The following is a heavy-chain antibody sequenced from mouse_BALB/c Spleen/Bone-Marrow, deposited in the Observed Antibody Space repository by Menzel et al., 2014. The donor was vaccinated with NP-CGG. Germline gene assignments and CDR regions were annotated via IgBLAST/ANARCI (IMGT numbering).Heavy chain of an antibody. V-gene: IGHV14-3*02. D-gene: IGHD1-1*01. Sequence: EVKLQESGAELMKPGASVKLSCTASGFNIKDTYMHWVKQRPEQGLEWIGRIDPADDNTKYDPKFQGKATITADTSSNIAYLQLTSLTSEDTAVYYCDLDYDSSPLGYWGQGTTLTVSS. CDR3: DLDYDSSPLGY. CDR2: IDPADDNT. CDR1: GFNIKDTY. J-gene: IGHJ2*01.